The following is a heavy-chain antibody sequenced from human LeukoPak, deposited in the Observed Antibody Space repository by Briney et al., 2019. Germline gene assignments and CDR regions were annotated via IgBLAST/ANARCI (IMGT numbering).Heavy chain of an antibody. CDR1: GGPFSSYA. Sequence: SVKVSYKASGGPFSSYAISWVRQAPGQGLEWMGGIIPIFGTANYAQKFQGRVTITTDESTSTAYMELSSLRSEDTAVYYCSGGSKLGYYYYYYMDVWGKGTTVTVSS. CDR3: SGGSKLGYYYYYYMDV. J-gene: IGHJ6*03. D-gene: IGHD2-15*01. CDR2: IIPIFGTA. V-gene: IGHV1-69*05.